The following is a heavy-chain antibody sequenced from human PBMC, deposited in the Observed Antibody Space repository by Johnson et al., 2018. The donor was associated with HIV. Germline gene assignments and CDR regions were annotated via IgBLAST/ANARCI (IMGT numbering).Heavy chain of an antibody. Sequence: EVQLVESGGGLVQPGGSLRLSCAASGFTFSSYWMSWVRQAPGKGLEWVANIKQDGSAKYYVDSVKGRFTISRDNAENSLYLQMNSLRGEDTAVYYCARDPYSSGWGDSTNAFDIWGQGTMVTVSS. CDR1: GFTFSSYW. D-gene: IGHD6-19*01. CDR3: ARDPYSSGWGDSTNAFDI. J-gene: IGHJ3*02. V-gene: IGHV3-7*01. CDR2: IKQDGSAK.